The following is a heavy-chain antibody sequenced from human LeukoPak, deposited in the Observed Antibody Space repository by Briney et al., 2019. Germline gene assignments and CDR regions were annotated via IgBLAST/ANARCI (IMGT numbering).Heavy chain of an antibody. Sequence: GGSLRLSCAASGFTVSSNYMSWVRQAPGKGLEWVSVIYSGGSTYYADSVKGRFTISRDNSKNTLYLQMNSLRAEDTAVYYCAKERLSVLMVYVMYYFDYWGQGTLVTVSS. CDR2: IYSGGST. CDR3: AKERLSVLMVYVMYYFDY. CDR1: GFTVSSNY. D-gene: IGHD2-8*01. V-gene: IGHV3-53*05. J-gene: IGHJ4*02.